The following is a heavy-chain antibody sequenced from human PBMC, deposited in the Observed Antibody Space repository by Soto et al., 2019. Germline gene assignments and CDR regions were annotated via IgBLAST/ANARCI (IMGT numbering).Heavy chain of an antibody. CDR1: GGSFSGYY. J-gene: IGHJ3*02. D-gene: IGHD1-26*01. V-gene: IGHV4-34*01. CDR2: INHSGST. Sequence: SETLSLTCAVYGGSFSGYYWSWIRQPPGKGLEWIGEINHSGSTNYNPSLKSRVTISVDTSKNQFSLKLSSVTAADTAVYYCAREPHSVAFDIWGQGTMVTVSS. CDR3: AREPHSVAFDI.